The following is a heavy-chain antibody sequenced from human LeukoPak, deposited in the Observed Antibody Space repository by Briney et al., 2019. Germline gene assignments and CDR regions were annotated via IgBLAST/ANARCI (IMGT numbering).Heavy chain of an antibody. D-gene: IGHD3-3*01. Sequence: PSETLSLTCAVYGGSFSGYYWSWIRQPPGKGLEWIGEINHSGSTNYNPSLKSRVTISVDTSKNQFSLKLSSVTAADTAVYYCARGRRITISGVVIQSWFDPWGQGTLVTVSS. CDR1: GGSFSGYY. J-gene: IGHJ5*02. CDR2: INHSGST. V-gene: IGHV4-34*01. CDR3: ARGRRITISGVVIQSWFDP.